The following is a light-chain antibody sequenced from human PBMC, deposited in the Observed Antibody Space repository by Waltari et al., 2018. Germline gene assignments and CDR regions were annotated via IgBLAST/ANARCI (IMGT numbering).Light chain of an antibody. CDR1: KLAKKN. CDR3: QALDRRTVEVV. V-gene: IGLV3-1*01. J-gene: IGLJ2*01. CDR2: QNN. Sequence: SYDLTQQPSVSVSPGQTASITCSGEKLAKKNGGCYPQKPGQSPVLVIYQNNKRPSGIPERFSASNSGSTATLTISGVQSIDEADYYCQALDRRTVEVVFGGGTRLAVL.